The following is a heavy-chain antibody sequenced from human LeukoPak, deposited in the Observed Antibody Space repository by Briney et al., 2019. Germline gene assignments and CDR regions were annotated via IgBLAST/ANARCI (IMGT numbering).Heavy chain of an antibody. D-gene: IGHD2-21*01. J-gene: IGHJ5*02. CDR2: ISSSGYTM. Sequence: GGSLRLSCAASGFTFSSYEMNWVRQAPGKGLEWVSYISSSGYTMYYADSVKGRFTISRDNAKNSLYLQMNSLRAEDTAVYYCARLVYNWFDPWGQGTLVTVSS. CDR1: GFTFSSYE. V-gene: IGHV3-48*03. CDR3: ARLVYNWFDP.